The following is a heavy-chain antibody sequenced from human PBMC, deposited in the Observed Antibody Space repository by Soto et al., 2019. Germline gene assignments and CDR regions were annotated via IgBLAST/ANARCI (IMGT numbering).Heavy chain of an antibody. D-gene: IGHD6-6*01. V-gene: IGHV3-9*01. CDR2: ISWNSGSI. CDR3: AKDIAAPPHYYYGMDV. CDR1: GFTFDDYA. J-gene: IGHJ6*02. Sequence: LRLSCAASGFTFDDYAMHWVRQAPGKGLEWVSGISWNSGSIGYADSVKGRFTISRDNAKNSLYLQMNSLRAEDTALYYCAKDIAAPPHYYYGMDVWGQGTTVTVSS.